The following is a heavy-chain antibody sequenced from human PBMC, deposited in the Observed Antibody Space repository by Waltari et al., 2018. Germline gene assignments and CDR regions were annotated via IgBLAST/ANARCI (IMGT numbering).Heavy chain of an antibody. CDR1: GGSISSGDYY. V-gene: IGHV4-30-4*08. J-gene: IGHJ3*02. Sequence: QVQLQESGPGLVKPSQTLSLTCNVSGGSISSGDYYWSWIRQPPGKGLEWIGYIYYSGTPYYNPSLKSRVTISVDTSKNQFSLKLSSVTAADTAVYYCARDFGPYYYDSSGYRGAFDIWGQGTMVTVSS. CDR2: IYYSGTP. CDR3: ARDFGPYYYDSSGYRGAFDI. D-gene: IGHD3-22*01.